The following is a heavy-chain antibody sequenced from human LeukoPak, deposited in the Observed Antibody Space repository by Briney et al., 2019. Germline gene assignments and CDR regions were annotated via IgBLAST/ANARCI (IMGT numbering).Heavy chain of an antibody. J-gene: IGHJ6*02. CDR2: IWYDGSNK. V-gene: IGHV3-33*01. CDR3: ARVLKPIVGYYYGMDV. Sequence: PGGPLTLSCAASGFTFSSSGMHWVRQAPGKGLEWVAVIWYDGSNKYYADSVKGRFTISRDNSKNTLYLQMNSLRAEDTAIYYCARVLKPIVGYYYGMDVWGQGTTVTVSS. D-gene: IGHD2-21*01. CDR1: GFTFSSSG.